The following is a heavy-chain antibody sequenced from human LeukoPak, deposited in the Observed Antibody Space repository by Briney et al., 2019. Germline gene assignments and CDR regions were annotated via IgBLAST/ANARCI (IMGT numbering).Heavy chain of an antibody. J-gene: IGHJ4*02. CDR2: IWFDGSEK. V-gene: IGHV3-30*02. D-gene: IGHD2-21*01. CDR1: GFTFSSFG. CDR3: AKDFRIGYSAHFDY. Sequence: PGGSLRLSCVASGFTFSSFGMHWVRQTPGKGLEWVSFIWFDGSEKYYADSVKGRFSISRDNSKNTLYLQMDSLRGEDTAVYYCAKDFRIGYSAHFDYWGQGALVTVSS.